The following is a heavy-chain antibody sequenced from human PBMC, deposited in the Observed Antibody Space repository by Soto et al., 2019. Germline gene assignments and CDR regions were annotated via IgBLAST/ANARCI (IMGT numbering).Heavy chain of an antibody. V-gene: IGHV1-8*01. CDR3: ARVCSGGSCYSPNWFDP. Sequence: ASVKVSCKASGYTFTSYDINWVRQATGQGLERMGWMNPNSGKTGYAQKFQGRVTMTRNTSISTAYMELSSLRSEDTAVYYCARVCSGGSCYSPNWFDPWGQGTLVTVPQ. D-gene: IGHD2-15*01. CDR1: GYTFTSYD. CDR2: MNPNSGKT. J-gene: IGHJ5*02.